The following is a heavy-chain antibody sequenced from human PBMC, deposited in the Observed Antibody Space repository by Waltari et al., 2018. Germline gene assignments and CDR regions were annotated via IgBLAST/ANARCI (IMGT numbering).Heavy chain of an antibody. J-gene: IGHJ1*01. CDR2: ITPVFGDP. CDR1: GGDLRTQG. Sequence: QVQVVQSGAEVKKPGSSVRVSCKASGGDLRTQGVRWARQAPGQGLEWMGKITPVFGDPTYAQTFQGRVTITADESTSTVYLDFRSLTSDDTAIYYCASALTNKEYFSFWGQGTLLTVSS. V-gene: IGHV1-69*18. D-gene: IGHD3-16*01. CDR3: ASALTNKEYFSF.